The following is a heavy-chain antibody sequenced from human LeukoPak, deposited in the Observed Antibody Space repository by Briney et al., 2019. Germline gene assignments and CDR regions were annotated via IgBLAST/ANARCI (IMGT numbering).Heavy chain of an antibody. CDR2: ISYDGSNK. CDR3: ARGGTVTTPPADY. CDR1: GFTFSSYA. V-gene: IGHV3-30*01. D-gene: IGHD4-17*01. Sequence: PGRSLRLSCAASGFTFSSYAMHWVRQAPGKGLEWVAVISYDGSNKYYADSVKGRFTISRDNSKNTLYLQMNSLRAEDTAVYYCARGGTVTTPPADYWGQGTLVTVSS. J-gene: IGHJ4*02.